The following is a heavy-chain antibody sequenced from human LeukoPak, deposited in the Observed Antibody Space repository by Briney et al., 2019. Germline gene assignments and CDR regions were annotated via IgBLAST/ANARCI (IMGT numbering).Heavy chain of an antibody. CDR1: GDSISSYY. V-gene: IGHV4-59*01. J-gene: IGHJ4*02. CDR3: TRGFSSGWYSVDY. CDR2: IYYSGST. D-gene: IGHD6-19*01. Sequence: PSETLSLTCTVSGDSISSYYWSWIRQPPGKGLGGIGYIYYSGSTNYNPSLKSRVTISVDTSKNQFSLKLSSVTAADTAVYYCTRGFSSGWYSVDYWGQGTLVTVSS.